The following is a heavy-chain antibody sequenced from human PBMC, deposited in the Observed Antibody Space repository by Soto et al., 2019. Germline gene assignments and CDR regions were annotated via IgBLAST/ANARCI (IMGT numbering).Heavy chain of an antibody. CDR3: AKDGGSSWLAYYFDY. Sequence: PGGSLRLSCAASGFTFSSYAMSWVRQAPGKGLEWVSAISGSGGSTYYADSVKGRFTISRDNSKNTLYLQMNSLRAEDTAVYYCAKDGGSSWLAYYFDYWGQGTLVTVSS. CDR1: GFTFSSYA. D-gene: IGHD6-13*01. V-gene: IGHV3-23*01. CDR2: ISGSGGST. J-gene: IGHJ4*02.